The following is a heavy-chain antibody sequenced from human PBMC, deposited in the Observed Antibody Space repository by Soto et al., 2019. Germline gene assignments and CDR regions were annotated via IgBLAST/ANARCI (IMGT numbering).Heavy chain of an antibody. V-gene: IGHV4-30-4*01. CDR2: IYYSGST. J-gene: IGHJ5*02. CDR1: GGSISSGDYY. CDR3: ARDLGGATWNWFDP. Sequence: SETLSLTCTVSGGSISSGDYYWSWIRQPPGKGLEWIGYIYYSGSTYYNPSLKSRVTISVDTSKNQFSLKLSSVTAADTAVYYCARDLGGATWNWFDPWGQGTLVTVS. D-gene: IGHD1-26*01.